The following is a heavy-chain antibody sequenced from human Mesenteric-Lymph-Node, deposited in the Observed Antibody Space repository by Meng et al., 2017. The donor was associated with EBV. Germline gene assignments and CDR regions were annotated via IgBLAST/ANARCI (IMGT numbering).Heavy chain of an antibody. CDR2: IYYSGST. D-gene: IGHD2-15*01. V-gene: IGHV4-61*01. CDR1: GGSVSSGSYY. CDR3: ARVASRAVGVDY. Sequence: QVQLQASGPGLVKPSETLSLTCTVSGGSVSSGSYYWTWIRQPPGKGLEWIGYIYYSGSTNYNPSLKSRVTISVDTSKNQFSLKLSSVTAADTAVYYCARVASRAVGVDYWGQGTLVTVSS. J-gene: IGHJ4*02.